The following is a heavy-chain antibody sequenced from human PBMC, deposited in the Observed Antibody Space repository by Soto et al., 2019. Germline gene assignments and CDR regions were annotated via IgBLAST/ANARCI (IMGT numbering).Heavy chain of an antibody. CDR1: GFTFSSYS. CDR2: ISSSSSYI. V-gene: IGHV3-21*01. J-gene: IGHJ6*02. D-gene: IGHD6-19*01. Sequence: EVQLVESGGGLVKPGGSLRLSCAASGFTFSSYSMNWVRQAPGKGLEWVSSISSSSSYIYYADSVKGRFTISRDNAKNSLYLQRNSLRAEDTAVYYCARDQWLVTSYYYGMDVWGQGTTVTVSS. CDR3: ARDQWLVTSYYYGMDV.